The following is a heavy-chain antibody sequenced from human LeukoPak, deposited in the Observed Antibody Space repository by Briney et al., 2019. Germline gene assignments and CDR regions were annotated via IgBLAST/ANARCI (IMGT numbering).Heavy chain of an antibody. Sequence: ASVKVSCKVSGYTLTELSMHWVRQAPGKGLEWMGGFDPEDGETIYAQKFQGRVTITADESTSTAYMELSSLRSEDTAVYYCASPMGVWGQGTLVTVSS. V-gene: IGHV1-24*01. CDR2: FDPEDGET. J-gene: IGHJ4*02. CDR1: GYTLTELS. CDR3: ASPMGV. D-gene: IGHD3-10*01.